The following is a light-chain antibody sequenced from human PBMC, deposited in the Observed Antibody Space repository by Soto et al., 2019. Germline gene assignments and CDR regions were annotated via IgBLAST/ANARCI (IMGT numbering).Light chain of an antibody. CDR1: QSVSSN. CDR2: DAS. V-gene: IGKV3-15*01. Sequence: EIVMTQSPATLSVSPGERATLSCRASQSVSSNLAWYQQKPGQAPRLLFYDASNRATGIPARFSGSGSRTEFTLTISSLEPEDFALYYCQQHINWPLTFGGGTKVDIK. CDR3: QQHINWPLT. J-gene: IGKJ4*01.